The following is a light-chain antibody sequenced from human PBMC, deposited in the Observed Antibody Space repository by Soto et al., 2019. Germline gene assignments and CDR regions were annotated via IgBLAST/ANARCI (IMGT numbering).Light chain of an antibody. CDR2: EES. Sequence: DIHLTQSPSFLSASVGDRVTITCRPSQAVPNNMAWYQQKPGKPPKLLIYEESTLHSGVPSRFSGRKSGTQFTLTIDSLQPEDFATYYCQQLNTYPYTFGQGTKLEIK. CDR1: QAVPNN. CDR3: QQLNTYPYT. V-gene: IGKV1-9*01. J-gene: IGKJ2*01.